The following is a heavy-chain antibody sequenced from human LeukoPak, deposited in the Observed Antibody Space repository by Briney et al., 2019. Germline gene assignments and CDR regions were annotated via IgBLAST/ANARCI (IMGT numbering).Heavy chain of an antibody. Sequence: ASVKVSCKASGYSFTSYDINWVRQATGQGLEWMGWMNPNNGNTGYAQKSQGRVTMTRDTSISTAYMELSSLRSEDTAVYYCAKHLRYYSDSSGWGLVAFDIWGQGTMVTVSS. J-gene: IGHJ3*02. V-gene: IGHV1-8*01. CDR2: MNPNNGNT. CDR1: GYSFTSYD. CDR3: AKHLRYYSDSSGWGLVAFDI. D-gene: IGHD3-22*01.